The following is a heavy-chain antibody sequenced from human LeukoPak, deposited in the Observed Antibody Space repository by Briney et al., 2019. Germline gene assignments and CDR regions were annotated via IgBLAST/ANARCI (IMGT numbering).Heavy chain of an antibody. CDR3: ARGQWLVSSNWFDP. CDR1: GGSISSSSYY. Sequence: SETLSLTCTVSGGSISSSSYYWGWIRQPPGKGLEWIGSIYHSGSTYYNPSLKSRVTISVDTSKNQFSLKLSSVTAADTAVYYCARGQWLVSSNWFDPWGQGTLVTVSS. V-gene: IGHV4-39*07. J-gene: IGHJ5*02. CDR2: IYHSGST. D-gene: IGHD6-19*01.